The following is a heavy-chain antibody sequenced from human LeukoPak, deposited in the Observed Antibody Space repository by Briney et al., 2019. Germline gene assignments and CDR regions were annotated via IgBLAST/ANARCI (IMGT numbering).Heavy chain of an antibody. D-gene: IGHD6-6*01. Sequence: PSETLSLTCTVSGGSISSYYWSWIRQPPGKGLEWIGYIYYSGSTNYNPSLKSRVTISVDTSKNQFSLKLSSVTAADTAVYYCARLGGQLVGSRFYYYYGMDYWGQGTLVTVSS. J-gene: IGHJ6*02. CDR3: ARLGGQLVGSRFYYYYGMDY. V-gene: IGHV4-59*08. CDR2: IYYSGST. CDR1: GGSISSYY.